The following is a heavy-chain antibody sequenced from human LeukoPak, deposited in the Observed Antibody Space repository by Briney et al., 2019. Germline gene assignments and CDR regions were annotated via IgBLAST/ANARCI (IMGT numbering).Heavy chain of an antibody. J-gene: IGHJ4*02. V-gene: IGHV3-64*01. CDR1: GFTFCSYA. CDR2: ITSNGGST. Sequence: PGGSLRLSCAASGFTFCSYAMHWVRQAPGKGLEYVSAITSNGGSTYYANSVKGRFTISRDNSKNTLYLQMGSLRAEDMAVYYCARGSSGKYDYWGQGTLVTVSS. D-gene: IGHD3-10*01. CDR3: ARGSSGKYDY.